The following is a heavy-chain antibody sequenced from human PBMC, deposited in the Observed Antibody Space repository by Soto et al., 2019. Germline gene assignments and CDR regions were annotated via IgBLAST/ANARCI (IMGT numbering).Heavy chain of an antibody. D-gene: IGHD5-18*01. CDR3: ARGLNGYLHYFDY. CDR1: GFTFSSYA. V-gene: IGHV3-64*04. J-gene: IGHJ4*02. CDR2: ISSNGGST. Sequence: GSLRLSCSASGFTFSSYAMHWVRQAPGKGLEYVSAISSNGGSTYYADSVKGRFTITRDTSASTAYMELSSLRSEDTAVYYCARGLNGYLHYFDYWGQGTPVTVSS.